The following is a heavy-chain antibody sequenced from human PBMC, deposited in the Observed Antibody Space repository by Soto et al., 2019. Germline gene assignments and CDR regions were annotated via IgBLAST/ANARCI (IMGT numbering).Heavy chain of an antibody. Sequence: EVQLVESGGGLVKPGGSLRLSCAASGFTFSSYSMNWVRQAPGTGLEWVSYISSTPSYIYYADSVKGRFTISRDNAKNSLYLQMNSLRAEDTAVYYCARDRGCSGGSCYSKGMDVWGQGTTVTVSS. J-gene: IGHJ6*02. CDR3: ARDRGCSGGSCYSKGMDV. V-gene: IGHV3-21*01. CDR2: ISSTPSYI. CDR1: GFTFSSYS. D-gene: IGHD2-15*01.